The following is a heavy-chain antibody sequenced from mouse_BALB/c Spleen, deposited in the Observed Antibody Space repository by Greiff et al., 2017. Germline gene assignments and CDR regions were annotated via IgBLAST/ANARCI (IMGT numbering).Heavy chain of an antibody. CDR1: GFTFSSYG. V-gene: IGHV5-6*02. CDR2: ISSGGSYT. Sequence: VKLVESGGDLVKPGGSLKLSCAASGFTFSSYGMSWVRQTPDKRLEWVATISSGGSYTYYPDSVKGRFTISRDNAKNTLYLQMSSLKSEDTAMYYCARLNDYDFYYYAMDYWGQGTSVTVSS. D-gene: IGHD2-4*01. CDR3: ARLNDYDFYYYAMDY. J-gene: IGHJ4*01.